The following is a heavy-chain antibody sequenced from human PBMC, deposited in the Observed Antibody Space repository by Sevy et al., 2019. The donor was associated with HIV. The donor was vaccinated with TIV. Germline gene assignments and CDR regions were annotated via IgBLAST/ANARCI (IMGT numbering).Heavy chain of an antibody. CDR1: GYTFSSYG. J-gene: IGHJ5*02. CDR2: ISTFNVNR. V-gene: IGHV1-18*01. CDR3: ARGISVVPTREVWFDP. D-gene: IGHD2-2*01. Sequence: ASVKVSCKASGYTFSSYGITWVRQALGQGLEWMGWISTFNVNRKYGQKFQDRVTLTTDTSTSTAYMELKSLRSDDTAVYFCARGISVVPTREVWFDPWGQGTLVTVSS.